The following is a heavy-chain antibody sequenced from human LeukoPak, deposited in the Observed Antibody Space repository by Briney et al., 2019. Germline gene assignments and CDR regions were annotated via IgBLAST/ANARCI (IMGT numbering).Heavy chain of an antibody. CDR1: GGSISGSGYY. CDR2: IYYSGST. Sequence: SQTLSLTCTVSGGSISGSGYYWSWIRQHPGKGLEWIGYIYYSGSTYYNPSLKSRVTIAVDTSKNQFSLKLPSVTAADTAVYYCARGRVHGVLFDWFDPWGQGTLVTVSS. CDR3: ARGRVHGVLFDWFDP. J-gene: IGHJ5*02. V-gene: IGHV4-31*03. D-gene: IGHD3-10*01.